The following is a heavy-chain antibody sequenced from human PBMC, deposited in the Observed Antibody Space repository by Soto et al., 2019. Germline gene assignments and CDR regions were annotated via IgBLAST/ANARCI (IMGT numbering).Heavy chain of an antibody. CDR3: TRRNVLRYFDWLPDFDY. Sequence: GGSLRLSCTASGFTFGDYAMSWFRQAPGKGLEWVGFIRSKAYGGTTEYAASVKGRFTISRDDSKSIAYLQMNSLKTEDTAVYYCTRRNVLRYFDWLPDFDYWGQGTLVTVSS. CDR2: IRSKAYGGTT. V-gene: IGHV3-49*03. CDR1: GFTFGDYA. J-gene: IGHJ4*02. D-gene: IGHD3-9*01.